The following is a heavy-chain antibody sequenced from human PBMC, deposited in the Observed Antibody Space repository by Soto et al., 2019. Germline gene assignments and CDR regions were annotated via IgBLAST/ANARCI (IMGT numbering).Heavy chain of an antibody. D-gene: IGHD3-10*01. CDR3: ARLVRLTVEDSDD. CDR1: GGSISSSSYY. Sequence: PSETLSLTCTGSGGSISSSSYYWGWLRQPPGKGLEWIGRIYYSWSTYYDPSLKSRVTISVDTSKNQFSLKLSSVTAVDTAVYYCARLVRLTVEDSDDWGQGTLVTVSS. CDR2: IYYSWST. J-gene: IGHJ4*02. V-gene: IGHV4-39*01.